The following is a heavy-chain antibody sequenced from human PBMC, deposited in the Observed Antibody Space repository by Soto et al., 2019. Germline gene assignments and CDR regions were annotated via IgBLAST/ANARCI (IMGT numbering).Heavy chain of an antibody. CDR2: IIPIFGTA. CDR3: ARPNSRWLFPTSFDY. J-gene: IGHJ4*02. D-gene: IGHD3-22*01. V-gene: IGHV1-69*13. CDR1: GGTFSSYA. Sequence: SVKVSCKASGGTFSSYAISWVRQAPGQGLEWMGGIIPIFGTASYAQKFQGRVTITADESTSTAYMELSSLRSEDTAVYYCARPNSRWLFPTSFDYWGQGTLVTVSS.